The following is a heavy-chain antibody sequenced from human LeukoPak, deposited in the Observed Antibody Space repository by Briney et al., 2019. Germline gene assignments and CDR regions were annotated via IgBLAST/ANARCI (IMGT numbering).Heavy chain of an antibody. CDR1: NDSVSSYY. CDR2: ISNRGST. V-gene: IGHV4-59*08. CDR3: ARRGWFGSYTWFDP. Sequence: SETLSLTCTISNDSVSSYYWNWIRQSPEKGLEWIGYISNRGSTTYNSSLRSRVTISVDMGKNQVSLKMRSVTAADTAMYYCARRGWFGSYTWFDPWGQGTPVAVSS. J-gene: IGHJ5*02. D-gene: IGHD3-10*01.